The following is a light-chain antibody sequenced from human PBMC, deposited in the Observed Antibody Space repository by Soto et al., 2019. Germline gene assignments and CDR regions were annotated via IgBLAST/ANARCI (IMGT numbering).Light chain of an antibody. Sequence: EIVMTQSPATLSVSPGERATLSCRASQSVSSNLAWYQQKPGQAPRLLIYGASTRATGIPARLSGSGSGTEFTLTISSLQSEDFAVYYGQQYNNWPYTFGQGTKLEIK. V-gene: IGKV3-15*01. CDR1: QSVSSN. CDR2: GAS. CDR3: QQYNNWPYT. J-gene: IGKJ2*01.